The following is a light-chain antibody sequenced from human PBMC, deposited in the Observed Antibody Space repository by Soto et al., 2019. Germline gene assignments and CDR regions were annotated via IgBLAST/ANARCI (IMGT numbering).Light chain of an antibody. CDR2: GAS. CDR3: QQYNNWPPWT. J-gene: IGKJ1*01. V-gene: IGKV3-15*01. Sequence: EIVVTQSPATLSLSPGERSALSCSARQSVSSNLAWYQQKPGQAPRLLIYGASTRATGIPARFSGSGSGTEFTLTISSLQSEDFAVYYCQQYNNWPPWTFGQGTKVDIK. CDR1: QSVSSN.